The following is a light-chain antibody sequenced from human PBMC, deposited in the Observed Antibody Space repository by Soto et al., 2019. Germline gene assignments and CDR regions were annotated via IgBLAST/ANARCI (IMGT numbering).Light chain of an antibody. V-gene: IGLV2-8*01. J-gene: IGLJ1*01. CDR2: EVN. CDR1: SRDVGGYNY. Sequence: QSALTQPASVSGSPGQSITISCTGTSRDVGGYNYVSWHQQHPGKAPKVMIYEVNKRPSGVPDRFSGSKSGNTASLTVSGLQAEDEADYYCSSYAGSSNVFGTGTKLTVL. CDR3: SSYAGSSNV.